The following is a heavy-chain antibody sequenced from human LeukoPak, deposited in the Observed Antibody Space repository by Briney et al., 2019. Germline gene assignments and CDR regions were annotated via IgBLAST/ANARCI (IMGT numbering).Heavy chain of an antibody. Sequence: ASVKVSCKASGYTFTSYGISWVRQAPGQGLEWMGWISAYNGNTNYAQKLQGRVTMTTDTSTSTAYMELRSLRSDDTAVYYCAKDRRYSSSWPDAFDIWGQGTMATVSS. CDR3: AKDRRYSSSWPDAFDI. CDR1: GYTFTSYG. D-gene: IGHD6-13*01. CDR2: ISAYNGNT. J-gene: IGHJ3*02. V-gene: IGHV1-18*01.